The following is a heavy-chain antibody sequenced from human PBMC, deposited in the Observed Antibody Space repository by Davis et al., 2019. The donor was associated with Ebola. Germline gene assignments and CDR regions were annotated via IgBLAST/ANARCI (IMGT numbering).Heavy chain of an antibody. Sequence: GESLKISCAASGFTFSSYAMSWVRQAPGKGPEWVAIIKEDGGEKYYVDSVKGRFTISRDNAKNSLYLQMNSLRAEDTAVYYCARDAVARWGSLGKFDYWGQGTLVTVSS. V-gene: IGHV3-7*01. CDR3: ARDAVARWGSLGKFDY. D-gene: IGHD7-27*01. CDR1: GFTFSSYA. J-gene: IGHJ4*02. CDR2: IKEDGGEK.